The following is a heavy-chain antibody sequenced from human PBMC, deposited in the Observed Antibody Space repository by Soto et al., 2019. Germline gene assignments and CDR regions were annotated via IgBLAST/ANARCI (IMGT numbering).Heavy chain of an antibody. D-gene: IGHD6-19*01. J-gene: IGHJ5*02. V-gene: IGHV3-23*01. CDR3: AKDLKYVAVAGRGSS. CDR1: RFTFSIFA. CDR2: ISGSGNRT. Sequence: GGSLRLSCAASRFTFSIFAMSWVRQAPGKGLEWVSAISGSGNRTYYADSVKGRFTISRDNSKNTLYLQMSSLRAEDTAVYYCAKDLKYVAVAGRGSSWGQGTLVTVSS.